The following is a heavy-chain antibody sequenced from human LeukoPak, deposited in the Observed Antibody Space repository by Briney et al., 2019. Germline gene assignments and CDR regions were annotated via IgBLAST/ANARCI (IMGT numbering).Heavy chain of an antibody. CDR2: INPNSGGT. CDR3: ARDYYDGSGLSLWDY. Sequence: ASVKVSCKASGYTFTGYYIHWVRQAPGQGLEWMGWINPNSGGTNNAQKLQGRVTITRNTSISTAYMELSRLRSDDTAVYYCARDYYDGSGLSLWDYWGQGTLVTVSS. V-gene: IGHV1-2*02. CDR1: GYTFTGYY. D-gene: IGHD3-22*01. J-gene: IGHJ4*02.